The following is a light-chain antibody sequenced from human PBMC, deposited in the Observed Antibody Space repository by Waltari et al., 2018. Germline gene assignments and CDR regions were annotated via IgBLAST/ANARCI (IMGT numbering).Light chain of an antibody. CDR1: QSVSSN. J-gene: IGKJ2*01. CDR3: QQYNNWPLYT. CDR2: GAS. Sequence: EIVMTQSPATLSVSPGERATLSCRASQSVSSNLAWYQQKPHQAPRLLIYGASTRATGIPARFSGSGSGTEFTHTISSLQSEDFAGYYCQQYNNWPLYTFGQGTKLEIK. V-gene: IGKV3-15*01.